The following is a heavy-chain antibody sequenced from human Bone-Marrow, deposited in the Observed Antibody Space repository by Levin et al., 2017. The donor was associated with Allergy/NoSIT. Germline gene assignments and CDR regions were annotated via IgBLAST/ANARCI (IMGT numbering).Heavy chain of an antibody. CDR3: TNRIRMGELSSDP. Sequence: GGSLRLSCAASGFTFSDYYMSWIRQAPGKGLEWVSYISSTSNYINYADSVKGRFTISRDNAKNSLFLQMHSLRADDTAVYYCTNRIRMGELSSDPWGQGTLVTVSS. D-gene: IGHD3-16*02. CDR1: GFTFSDYY. CDR2: ISSTSNYI. V-gene: IGHV3-11*03. J-gene: IGHJ5*02.